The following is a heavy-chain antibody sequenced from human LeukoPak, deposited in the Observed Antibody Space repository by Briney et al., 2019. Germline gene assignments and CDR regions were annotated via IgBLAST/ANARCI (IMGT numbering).Heavy chain of an antibody. V-gene: IGHV1-46*01. J-gene: IGHJ4*02. Sequence: GASVKVSCKASGYTFTSYYMHWVRQAPGQGLEWMGIINPSGGSTSYAQKFQGRVTMTRDMSTSTVYMELSSLRSEDTAVYYCAKDSHWILFDDWGQGTLVTVSS. CDR1: GYTFTSYY. CDR2: INPSGGST. D-gene: IGHD2-2*03. CDR3: AKDSHWILFDD.